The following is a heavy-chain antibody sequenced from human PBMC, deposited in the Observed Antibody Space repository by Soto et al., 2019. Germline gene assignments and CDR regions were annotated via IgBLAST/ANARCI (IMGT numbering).Heavy chain of an antibody. CDR2: ISGSGHTS. D-gene: IGHD6-13*01. Sequence: GGSLRLSCAASGLTFTSHAMTWVRRAPGRGREWVSSISGSGHTSFYADSVTGRFTISRDNSKHTLFMQMAGLRAEDTAIYYCAAVNWYAPAVRYFHFWGQGTLVTVSS. V-gene: IGHV3-23*01. CDR1: GLTFTSHA. CDR3: AAVNWYAPAVRYFHF. J-gene: IGHJ4*02.